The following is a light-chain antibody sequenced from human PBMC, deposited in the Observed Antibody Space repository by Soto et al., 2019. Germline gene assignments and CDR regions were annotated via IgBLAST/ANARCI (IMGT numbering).Light chain of an antibody. V-gene: IGKV2-30*01. CDR3: MQGTHWPFT. Sequence: DVVMTQSPLSLPVTLGQPASISCRSSQSLVSSDGDTYLNWFQQRPGQSPRRLIYKVSNRDSGVPDRFSGSGSGTDFTLKISRVEAEDVAMYFCMQGTHWPFTFGHGTKVEIK. CDR2: KVS. J-gene: IGKJ3*01. CDR1: QSLVSSDGDTY.